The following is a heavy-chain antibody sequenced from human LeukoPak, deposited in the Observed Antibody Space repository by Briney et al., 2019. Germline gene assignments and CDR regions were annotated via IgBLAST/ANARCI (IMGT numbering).Heavy chain of an antibody. CDR2: IYNDGNKK. CDR3: ARDLGSGSSFFFDF. CDR1: GFIFSNFG. V-gene: IGHV3-33*01. J-gene: IGHJ4*02. Sequence: PGGCLRLSCAASGFIFSNFGVHWVRQTPGKGLEWVAVIYNDGNKKYYVDSLKDRFTVSRDNSKNTVYLQMSSLRVEGTAVYFCARDLGSGSSFFFDFWGRGTLVTVSS. D-gene: IGHD3-10*01.